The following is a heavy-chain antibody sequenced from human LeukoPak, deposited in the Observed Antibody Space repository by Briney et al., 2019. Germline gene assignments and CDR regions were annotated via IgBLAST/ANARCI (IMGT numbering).Heavy chain of an antibody. CDR3: AKGTYYGSGRDWFDP. J-gene: IGHJ5*02. CDR2: IRYDGSNK. Sequence: PGGSLRLSCAASGFTFSSYGMHWVRQAPGKGLEWVAFIRYDGSNKYYADSVKGRFTISRDNSKNTLYLQMNSLRAEDTAVYYCAKGTYYGSGRDWFDPWGQGTLVTVSS. D-gene: IGHD3-10*01. V-gene: IGHV3-30*02. CDR1: GFTFSSYG.